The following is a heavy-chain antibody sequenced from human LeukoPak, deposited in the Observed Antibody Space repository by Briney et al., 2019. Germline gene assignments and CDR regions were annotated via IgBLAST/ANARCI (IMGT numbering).Heavy chain of an antibody. D-gene: IGHD2-15*01. V-gene: IGHV3-7*04. CDR3: GRQYCSGGSYYSAFDV. CDR2: XXEDGSEK. CDR1: RFTFSNYW. Sequence: GGSLRLSCAASRFTFSNYWMIWXRQAPGKXXEXXXXXXEDGSEKYYVDSVKGRFTISRDNAKNSLYLQMNSLRDEDTAVYYSGRQYCSGGSYYSAFDVWGQGTMVTVSS. J-gene: IGHJ3*01.